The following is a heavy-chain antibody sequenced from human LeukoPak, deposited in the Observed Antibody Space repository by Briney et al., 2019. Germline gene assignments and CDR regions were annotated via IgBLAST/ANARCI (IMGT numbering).Heavy chain of an antibody. CDR1: GFTFSSYA. CDR3: AKDDSMIVVVKVDY. CDR2: ISGSGGST. Sequence: PGGSLRLSCAASGFTFSSYAMSWVRQAPGKGLEWVSAISGSGGSTYYADSVKGRFTISRDNSKNTLYLQMSSLRAEDTAVYYCAKDDSMIVVVKVDYWGQGTLVTVSS. V-gene: IGHV3-23*01. J-gene: IGHJ4*02. D-gene: IGHD3-22*01.